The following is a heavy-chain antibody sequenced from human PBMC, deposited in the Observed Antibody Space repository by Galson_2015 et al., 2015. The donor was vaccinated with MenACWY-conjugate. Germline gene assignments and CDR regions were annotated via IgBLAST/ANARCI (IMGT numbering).Heavy chain of an antibody. V-gene: IGHV3-9*01. D-gene: IGHD6-13*01. CDR2: ISWDSGSI. CDR1: GFTFDDKD. CDR3: ARTAGSVPP. Sequence: SLRLSCAGSGFTFDDKDMHWVRQAPGKGLEWVSGISWDSGSIDYADSVKGRFTISRDNAKNSLYLQISSLRAEDTALYYCARTAGSVPPWGQGTLVTVSS. J-gene: IGHJ5*02.